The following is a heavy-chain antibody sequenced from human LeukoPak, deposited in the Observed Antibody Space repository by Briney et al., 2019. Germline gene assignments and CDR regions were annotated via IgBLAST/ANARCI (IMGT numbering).Heavy chain of an antibody. CDR3: ASGSYSSSWPGGIDY. V-gene: IGHV4-34*01. J-gene: IGHJ4*02. Sequence: LRLSCAASGFTFSSYWMSWVRQAPGKGLEWIGEINHSGSTNYNPSLKSRVTISVDTSKNQFSLKLSSVTAADTAVYYCASGSYSSSWPGGIDYWGQGTLVTVSS. CDR2: INHSGST. CDR1: GFTFSSYW. D-gene: IGHD6-13*01.